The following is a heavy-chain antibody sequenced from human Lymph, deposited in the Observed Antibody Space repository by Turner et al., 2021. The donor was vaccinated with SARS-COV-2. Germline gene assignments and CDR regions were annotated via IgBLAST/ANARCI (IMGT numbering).Heavy chain of an antibody. D-gene: IGHD3-3*01. Sequence: QVQLQESGPGLVKPSETLSLTCTVSGGSISSYYWSWIRQPPGKGLEWIGYIHYSGSTNYNPSLKSRVTISVDTSKNQFSLKLTSVTAADTAVYYFARAVGAFGVVTNFEQWGQGTLVTVPS. CDR2: IHYSGST. J-gene: IGHJ4*02. CDR1: GGSISSYY. V-gene: IGHV4-59*01. CDR3: ARAVGAFGVVTNFEQ.